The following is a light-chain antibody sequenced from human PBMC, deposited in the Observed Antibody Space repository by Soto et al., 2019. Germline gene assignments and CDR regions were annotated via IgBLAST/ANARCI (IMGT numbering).Light chain of an antibody. CDR2: GAS. J-gene: IGKJ4*01. V-gene: IGKV3-15*01. CDR3: QQYNNWPLT. CDR1: QSVSAY. Sequence: DIVLTQSPGTLSLSPGERATLSFGASQSVSAYLAWYQQRLGQAPRLLIYGASTRATGIPARFSGSGSGTEFTLTISSLQSEDFAVYYCQQYNNWPLTFGGGTKVDI.